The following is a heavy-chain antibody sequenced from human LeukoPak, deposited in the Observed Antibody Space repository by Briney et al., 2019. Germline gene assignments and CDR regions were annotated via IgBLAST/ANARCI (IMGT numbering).Heavy chain of an antibody. Sequence: ASETLSLTCAVYGGSFSDYYWSWIRQPPGKGLEWIGYIYYSGSTNYNPSLKSRVTISVDTSKNQFSLKLSSVTAADTAVYYCARAQIVVVPAAEYYFDYWGQGTLVTVSS. D-gene: IGHD2-2*01. CDR2: IYYSGST. CDR1: GGSFSDYY. V-gene: IGHV4-59*01. CDR3: ARAQIVVVPAAEYYFDY. J-gene: IGHJ4*02.